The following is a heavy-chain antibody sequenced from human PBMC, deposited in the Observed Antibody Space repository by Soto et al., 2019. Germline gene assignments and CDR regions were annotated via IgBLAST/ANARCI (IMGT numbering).Heavy chain of an antibody. Sequence: QLQLQESGPGLVKPSETLSLTCTVSGDSISTNSYSLGWIRQPPGQVLEWMGLFYYSGSTHYNPSLASRPTVCVDTSKNEFSLLVSSVLAADTAVYSCVRLQGYCITTGCYSHYAMDVWGPGTTVTVSS. J-gene: IGHJ6*02. CDR3: VRLQGYCITTGCYSHYAMDV. CDR1: GDSISTNSYS. V-gene: IGHV4-39*01. D-gene: IGHD2-2*01. CDR2: FYYSGST.